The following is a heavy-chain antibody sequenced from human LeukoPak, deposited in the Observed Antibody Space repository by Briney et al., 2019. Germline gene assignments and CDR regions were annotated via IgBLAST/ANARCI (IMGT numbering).Heavy chain of an antibody. CDR1: GGTFSSYA. CDR2: IIPIFGTA. J-gene: IGHJ6*02. Sequence: ASVKVSCKASGGTFSSYAISWVQQAPGQGLEWMGGIIPIFGTANYAQKFQGRVTITADESTSTAYMELSSLRSEDTAVYYCARDLNRRILTSYYGMDVWGQGTTVTVSS. D-gene: IGHD3-9*01. CDR3: ARDLNRRILTSYYGMDV. V-gene: IGHV1-69*13.